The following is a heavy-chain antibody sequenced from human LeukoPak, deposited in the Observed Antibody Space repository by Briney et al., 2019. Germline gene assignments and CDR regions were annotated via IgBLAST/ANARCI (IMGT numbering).Heavy chain of an antibody. J-gene: IGHJ3*02. V-gene: IGHV3-7*01. Sequence: GGSLRLSCAASGFTFSSYWMSWVRQAPGKGLEWVANIKQDGSETYYVDSVKGRFTISRDNSKNTLYLQMNSLRAEDTAVYYCAKTLAPGYYYDSSGYTDAFDIWGQGTMVTVSS. CDR3: AKTLAPGYYYDSSGYTDAFDI. CDR1: GFTFSSYW. CDR2: IKQDGSET. D-gene: IGHD3-22*01.